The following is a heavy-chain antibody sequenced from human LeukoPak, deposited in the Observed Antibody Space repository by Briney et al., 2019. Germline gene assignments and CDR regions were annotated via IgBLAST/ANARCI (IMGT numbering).Heavy chain of an antibody. J-gene: IGHJ5*02. CDR3: ARRGCSGGSCYSGWFDP. CDR1: GYSFTSYW. V-gene: IGHV5-51*01. Sequence: GESLKISCKGSGYSFTSYWIGWVRQMPGKGLEWMGIISPGDSDTRYSPSFQGQVTISADKSISTAYLQWSSLKASDTAIYYCARRGCSGGSCYSGWFDPWGQGTLVTVSS. CDR2: ISPGDSDT. D-gene: IGHD2-15*01.